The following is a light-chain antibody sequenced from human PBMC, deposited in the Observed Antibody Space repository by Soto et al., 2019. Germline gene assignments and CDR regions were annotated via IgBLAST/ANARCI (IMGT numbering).Light chain of an antibody. CDR3: MQGTHWPRT. J-gene: IGKJ1*01. Sequence: DVVMTQSPVSLPVTLGQPASISCRSSESLVYTDGNTYLNWFHQRPGQSPRRLIYRVSNRDSGVPDRFTGSGSGTDFTLKISRVEAEDVGIYYCMQGTHWPRTFGPGTKVDIK. CDR1: ESLVYTDGNTY. CDR2: RVS. V-gene: IGKV2-30*01.